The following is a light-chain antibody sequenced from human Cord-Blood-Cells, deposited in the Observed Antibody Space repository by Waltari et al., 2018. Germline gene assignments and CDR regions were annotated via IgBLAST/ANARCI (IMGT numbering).Light chain of an antibody. V-gene: IGLV2-14*01. J-gene: IGLJ2*01. Sequence: QSALTQPASVSGSPGQSITISCTGTSSDVGGYNYVSWYQQHPGKAPKLMIYDVSNRPSGXSXXFSXSKXXXXXXXTISGLQAEDEADYYCSSYTSSSTVVFGGGTKLTVL. CDR1: SSDVGGYNY. CDR2: DVS. CDR3: SSYTSSSTVV.